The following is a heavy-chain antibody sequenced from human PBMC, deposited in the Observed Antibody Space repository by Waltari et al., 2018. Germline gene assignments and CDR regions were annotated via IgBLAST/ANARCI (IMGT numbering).Heavy chain of an antibody. CDR3: ARISSADLAFDS. V-gene: IGHV4-38-2*02. J-gene: IGHJ5*01. Sequence: QVRLEESGPRLVTPSETLSLTCTVSGYSISNGYYWGWIRQPPGGGLEWIGKMFHDGSSYDNPSLRSRVSISVDTSKNQLSLRLNSVTAADTAIYYCARISSADLAFDSWGHGVPVTVS. CDR1: GYSISNGYY. CDR2: MFHDGSS.